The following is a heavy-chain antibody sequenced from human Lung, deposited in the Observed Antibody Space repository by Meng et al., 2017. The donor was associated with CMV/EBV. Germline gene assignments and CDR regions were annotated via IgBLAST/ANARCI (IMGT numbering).Heavy chain of an antibody. J-gene: IGHJ1*01. Sequence: QGQLREPGPALVTPSATLSLTCAVSGDSITNHNWWAWVRQPPGKGLEWIGEIPHRGSSAYNPSLKSRVSMSIDKSKNQFSLKLTSVTAADTAVYHCLRRSGGSVWGQGTLVTVSS. CDR1: GDSITNHNW. D-gene: IGHD3-10*01. CDR3: LRRSGGSV. CDR2: IPHRGSS. V-gene: IGHV4-4*02.